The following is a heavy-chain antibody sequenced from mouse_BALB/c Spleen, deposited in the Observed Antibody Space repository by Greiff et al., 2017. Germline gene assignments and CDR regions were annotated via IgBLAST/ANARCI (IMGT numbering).Heavy chain of an antibody. CDR2: IDPANGNT. V-gene: IGHV14-3*02. CDR3: AIALCVRGCGC. CDR1: GFYIKDTY. D-gene: IGHD6-1*01. Sequence: EVQLQESGAELVQPGASVKLSCTASGFYIKDTYMHWVKQRPEQGLEWIGRIDPANGNTKYDPKFQGKATITADTSSNTDCLHRSSLSSEDTAVYYCAIALCVRGCGCWGEGTLVTVSA. J-gene: IGHJ3*01.